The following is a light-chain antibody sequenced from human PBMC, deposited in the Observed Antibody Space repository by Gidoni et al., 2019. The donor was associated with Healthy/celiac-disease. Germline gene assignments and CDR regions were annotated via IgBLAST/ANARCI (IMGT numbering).Light chain of an antibody. Sequence: EIVLTQSPATLSLSPGERATLSCRASQSVSSYVAWYQQKPGQAPRLLIYDASHRATGIPARFSGRGSGTDFTLTISSLEPEDFAVYYCQQRSNWPGFGGGTKVEIK. CDR1: QSVSSY. CDR2: DAS. CDR3: QQRSNWPG. V-gene: IGKV3-11*01. J-gene: IGKJ4*01.